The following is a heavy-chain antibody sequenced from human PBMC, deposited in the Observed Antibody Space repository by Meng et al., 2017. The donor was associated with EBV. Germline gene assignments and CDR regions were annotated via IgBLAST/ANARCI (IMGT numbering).Heavy chain of an antibody. J-gene: IGHJ4*02. CDR1: GDSISSFYY. V-gene: IGHV4-39*01. Sequence: QPQLQESGPXQVKPXXXLPCTRPXCGDSISSFYYWAWLRQPRGRGLGWIGSAHYSGRTYYSPSLRSRVTVSIDTSKNQFSLRLTSVTAADTALYYCARPFPSIVSPRLDPFGDWGQGALVTVSS. CDR2: AHYSGRT. CDR3: ARPFPSIVSPRLDPFGD. D-gene: IGHD5/OR15-5a*01.